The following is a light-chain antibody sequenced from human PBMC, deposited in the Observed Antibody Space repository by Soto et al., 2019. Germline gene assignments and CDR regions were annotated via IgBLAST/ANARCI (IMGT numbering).Light chain of an antibody. CDR3: CTYAGGTTWV. Sequence: QSALTQPASVSGSPGQSITISCTGTSSDVGSYNLVSCYQHHPGKAPKLMIYEGGKRPSGVSDRFSGSKSGNTASLTISGLQDEDEADYYCCTYAGGTTWVFGGGTKVTVL. CDR1: SSDVGSYNL. V-gene: IGLV2-23*01. J-gene: IGLJ3*02. CDR2: EGG.